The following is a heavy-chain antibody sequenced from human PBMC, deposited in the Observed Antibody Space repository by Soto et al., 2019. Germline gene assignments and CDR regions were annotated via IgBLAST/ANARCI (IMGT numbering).Heavy chain of an antibody. CDR1: GFTFSSYA. CDR2: VSNDGRNK. Sequence: QVQLLESGGGVVQPGRSLRLPCAASGFTFSSYAMHWVRQPPGKGLEWVAVVSNDGRNKFYADSVRGRFTISRDHSKTRLYLEMYSLIVEDTAVFYCARGQQGLDHWCQGGLV. CDR3: ARGQQGLDH. J-gene: IGHJ4*02. V-gene: IGHV3-30-3*01.